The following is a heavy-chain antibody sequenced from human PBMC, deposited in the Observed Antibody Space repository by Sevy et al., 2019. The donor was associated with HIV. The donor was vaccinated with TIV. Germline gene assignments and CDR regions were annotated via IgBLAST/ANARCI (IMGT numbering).Heavy chain of an antibody. J-gene: IGHJ4*01. CDR2: INPNSDVT. V-gene: IGHV1-2*02. CDR1: GYRFTDYY. CDR3: ARDQEFCSTTTCYSGRDH. D-gene: IGHD2-2*02. Sequence: ASVKVSCETSGYRFTDYYIHWVRQAPGQGLEWMGWINPNSDVTKSAKKFQDRVIMTKDTSISTVYMELRGLTFDDSAVYYCARDQEFCSTTTCYSGRDHWGHRSLVTVSS.